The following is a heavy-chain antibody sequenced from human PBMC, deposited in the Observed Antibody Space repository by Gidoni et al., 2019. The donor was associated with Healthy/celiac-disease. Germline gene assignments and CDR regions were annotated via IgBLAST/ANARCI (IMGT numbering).Heavy chain of an antibody. CDR3: ASGPKYEYYDYFWGSYRSYYFDY. Sequence: DVLPVGSGGGLGEPGGSRGLSRAASGFTSSTYRMNCVRQAPGKGLEWFSSISSSSSYIYYADSVKGGFTIYRDNAKNSLYLQMNSLRAEDTAVYYCASGPKYEYYDYFWGSYRSYYFDYWGQGTLVTVSS. CDR1: GFTSSTYR. J-gene: IGHJ4*02. V-gene: IGHV3-21*01. D-gene: IGHD3-16*02. CDR2: ISSSSSYI.